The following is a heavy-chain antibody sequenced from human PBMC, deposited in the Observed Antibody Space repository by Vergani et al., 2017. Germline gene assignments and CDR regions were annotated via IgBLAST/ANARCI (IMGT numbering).Heavy chain of an antibody. CDR2: ISAYNGDT. CDR3: ARARAGRQWLAASGFDS. Sequence: QVQLVQSGAEVKKPGASVRVSCKASDYTFTNYGISWVRPAPGQGLEWRGWISAYNGDTNYAQKLHGRVTMTTDASTSTAYMELRSLRSDDTAVYYCARARAGRQWLAASGFDSWGQGTLVTVSS. V-gene: IGHV1-18*01. CDR1: DYTFTNYG. D-gene: IGHD6-19*01. J-gene: IGHJ4*02.